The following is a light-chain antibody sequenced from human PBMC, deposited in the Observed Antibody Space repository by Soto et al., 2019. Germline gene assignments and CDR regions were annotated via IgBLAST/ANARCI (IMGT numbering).Light chain of an antibody. CDR2: AAS. CDR1: QSISSY. CDR3: QQSYSTRFT. Sequence: DLQMTQSPSSLSASVGDRVTITCRASQSISSYLNWYQQKPGKAPKLLIYAASSLQSGVPSRFSGSGSGTDFTLTIRSLQPEDFATYYCQQSYSTRFTFGQGTRLEIK. J-gene: IGKJ5*01. V-gene: IGKV1-39*01.